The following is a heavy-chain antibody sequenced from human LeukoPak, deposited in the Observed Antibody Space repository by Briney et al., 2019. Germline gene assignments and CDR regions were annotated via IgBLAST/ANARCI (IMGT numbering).Heavy chain of an antibody. Sequence: GGSLRLSCAASGFTFSSYAMSWVRQAPGKGLEWVSTISGNGGSTYYADSVKGRFTISRDNSKNTLYLQMNSLRAEDTAVYYCARDGVGKDSSGYLHWGQGALVTVSS. J-gene: IGHJ4*02. V-gene: IGHV3-23*01. CDR2: ISGNGGST. CDR1: GFTFSSYA. CDR3: ARDGVGKDSSGYLH. D-gene: IGHD3-22*01.